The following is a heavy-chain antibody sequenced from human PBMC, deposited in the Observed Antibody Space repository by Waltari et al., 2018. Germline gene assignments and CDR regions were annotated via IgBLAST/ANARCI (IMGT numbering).Heavy chain of an antibody. CDR2: IIPILGIA. CDR3: ARGGAAAGFSVFDY. Sequence: QVQLVQSGAEVKKPGSSVKVSCKASGGTFSSYTISWVRQAPGQGLEWMGRIIPILGIANYAQKFQGRVTITADTSTSTAYMELRSLRSDDTAVYYCARGGAAAGFSVFDYWGQGTLVTVSS. V-gene: IGHV1-69*02. J-gene: IGHJ4*02. CDR1: GGTFSSYT. D-gene: IGHD6-13*01.